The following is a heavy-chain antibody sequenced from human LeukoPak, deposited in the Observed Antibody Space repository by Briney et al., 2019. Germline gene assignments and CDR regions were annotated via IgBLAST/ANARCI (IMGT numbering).Heavy chain of an antibody. Sequence: PGGSLRLSCAASGFTFSSYEMNWVRQAPGKGLEWVSFISNNGDTITYVDSVKGRFTISRDNAKNSLYLQMNSLRAEDTAVYYCARRYCSSTNCHSYYYGMDVWGQGTTVTVSS. CDR1: GFTFSSYE. J-gene: IGHJ6*02. V-gene: IGHV3-48*03. D-gene: IGHD2-2*01. CDR3: ARRYCSSTNCHSYYYGMDV. CDR2: ISNNGDTI.